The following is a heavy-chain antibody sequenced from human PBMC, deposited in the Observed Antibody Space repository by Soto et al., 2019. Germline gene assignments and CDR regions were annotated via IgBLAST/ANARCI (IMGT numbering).Heavy chain of an antibody. D-gene: IGHD3-10*01. CDR1: GGTFSSYA. CDR2: IIPVFGKA. V-gene: IGHV1-69*12. Sequence: QVQLVQSGAEVKKPGSSVKVSCKASGGTFSSYAISWVRQAPGQGLEWMGGIIPVFGKANYAQKFQGRVTITADESTSTAYMEPSSLRSEDTAVYYCARGRGRTDGYKSIDYWGQGTLVTVSS. CDR3: ARGRGRTDGYKSIDY. J-gene: IGHJ4*02.